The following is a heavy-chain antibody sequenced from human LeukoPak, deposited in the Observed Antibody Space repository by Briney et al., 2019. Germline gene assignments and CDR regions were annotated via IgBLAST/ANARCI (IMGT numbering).Heavy chain of an antibody. V-gene: IGHV3-7*01. J-gene: IGHJ4*02. D-gene: IGHD2-21*02. Sequence: GGSLRLSCAASGFTFSSYWMSWVRRAPGKGLEWVANIKQDGSEKYYVDSVKGRFTISRDNAKNSLFLQMNSLRAEDTAVYYCATFCGGDCSLPNDYWGQGTLVTVSS. CDR3: ATFCGGDCSLPNDY. CDR2: IKQDGSEK. CDR1: GFTFSSYW.